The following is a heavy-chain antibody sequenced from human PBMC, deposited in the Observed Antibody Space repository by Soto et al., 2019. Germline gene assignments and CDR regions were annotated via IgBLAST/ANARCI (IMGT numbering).Heavy chain of an antibody. Sequence: NPSKTLSLTCAVSGGSMSSGGYSWSWIRQPPGKGLEWIGYIYHSGSTYYNPSLKSRVTISVDRSKNQFSLKLSSVTAADTAVYYCAHGFLSDGMDVWGEGTTVTVSS. CDR2: IYHSGST. CDR1: GGSMSSGGYS. J-gene: IGHJ6*04. D-gene: IGHD3-10*01. V-gene: IGHV4-30-2*01. CDR3: AHGFLSDGMDV.